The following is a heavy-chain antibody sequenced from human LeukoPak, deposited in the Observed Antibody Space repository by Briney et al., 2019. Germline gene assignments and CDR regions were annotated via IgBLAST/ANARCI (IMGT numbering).Heavy chain of an antibody. CDR2: FRSSSSYI. V-gene: IGHV3-21*01. J-gene: IGHJ4*02. CDR1: GFTFSIYS. CDR3: ARDLAEREYRYGRCDY. Sequence: GGSLRLSCAASGFTFSIYSMSWVRQAPGKELEWVSSFRSSSSYIYYADSVKGRFTISRDNAKNSLYLQMNSLRAEDKAVYYCARDLAEREYRYGRCDYWGQGTMVTVSS. D-gene: IGHD5-18*01.